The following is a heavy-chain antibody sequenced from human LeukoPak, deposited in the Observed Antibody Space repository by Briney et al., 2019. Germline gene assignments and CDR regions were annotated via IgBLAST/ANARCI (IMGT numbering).Heavy chain of an antibody. D-gene: IGHD3-10*01. CDR1: GFSSSDYA. Sequence: GGSLRLSCAASGFSSSDYAMSWVRQAPGQGLEWVSSISGSAGSTFYADSVKGRFTVSRDNSNNTLYLLMDSLRAGDTAIYYCAKDLRPYHYSSGSGSDSWGQGTLVTVSS. CDR2: ISGSAGST. CDR3: AKDLRPYHYSSGSGSDS. J-gene: IGHJ4*02. V-gene: IGHV3-23*01.